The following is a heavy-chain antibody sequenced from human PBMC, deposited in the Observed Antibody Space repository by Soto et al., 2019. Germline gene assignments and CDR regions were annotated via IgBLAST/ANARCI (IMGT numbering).Heavy chain of an antibody. D-gene: IGHD1-7*01. CDR2: ISPDGSDT. J-gene: IGHJ3*01. V-gene: IGHV3-30*04. CDR3: ARDWGSPGNYFSASDL. Sequence: QVQLVESGGDVVQPGGSLRLSCAGSRFTFSSYAMHWVRQAPGKGLEWVSVISPDGSDTFYAESVKGRFTISRDNSKNPIYVHRNSLRAEDTGIYYCARDWGSPGNYFSASDLWGQGTMVTVSS. CDR1: RFTFSSYA.